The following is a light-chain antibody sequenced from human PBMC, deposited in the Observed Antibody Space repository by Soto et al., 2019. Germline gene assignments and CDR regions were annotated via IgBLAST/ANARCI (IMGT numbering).Light chain of an antibody. J-gene: IGLJ3*02. CDR3: SSYTSSSTRV. Sequence: QSALTQPASVSGSPGQSITISCTGTSSDVGGYNYVSWYQQHPGKAPKLMIYEVSNRPSGVSNRFSGSKSGNMASLTISGLQAEDEADYYCSSYTSSSTRVFGGGTTLTVL. CDR1: SSDVGGYNY. CDR2: EVS. V-gene: IGLV2-14*01.